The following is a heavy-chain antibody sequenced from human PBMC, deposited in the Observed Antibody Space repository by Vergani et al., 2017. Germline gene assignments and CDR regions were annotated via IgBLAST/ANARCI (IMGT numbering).Heavy chain of an antibody. J-gene: IGHJ1*01. CDR3: VRRRTSGRFPRGDFQY. V-gene: IGHV5-51*01. CDR1: GYPFSTYW. Sequence: EVMLVQSGAEVKKPGETLKISCMGSGYPFSTYWIGWVRQMPGKGLEWIGIIYPDDSDVRYNLSFEGHVTISADKSISTAYLQWRGLRASDTAIYYCVRRRTSGRFPRGDFQYWGQGTLVTVSS. CDR2: IYPDDSDV. D-gene: IGHD1-26*01.